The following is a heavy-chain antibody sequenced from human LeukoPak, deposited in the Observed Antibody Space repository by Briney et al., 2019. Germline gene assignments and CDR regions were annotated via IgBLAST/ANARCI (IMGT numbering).Heavy chain of an antibody. CDR2: INTNTGNP. V-gene: IGHV7-4-1*02. Sequence: ASVKVSCKASGYTFTSYAMNWVRQAPGQGLEWMGWINTNTGNPTYAQGFTGRFVFSLDTSVSTAYLQISSLKAEDTAVYYCARAGRLVRAGFIWWFDPWGQGTLVTVSS. D-gene: IGHD3-9*01. J-gene: IGHJ5*02. CDR1: GYTFTSYA. CDR3: ARAGRLVRAGFIWWFDP.